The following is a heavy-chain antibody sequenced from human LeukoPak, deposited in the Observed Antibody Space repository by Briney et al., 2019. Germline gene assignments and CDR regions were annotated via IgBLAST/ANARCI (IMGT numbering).Heavy chain of an antibody. Sequence: HEASVKVSRKASGYTFTSYDINWVRQATGQGLEWMGWMNPNSGNTGYAQKFQGRVTMTRNTSISTAYMELSSLRSEDTAVYYCARSPTPNSFWMYYDILTGYYKGKPSYGMDVWGQGTTVTVSS. CDR1: GYTFTSYD. CDR3: ARSPTPNSFWMYYDILTGYYKGKPSYGMDV. J-gene: IGHJ6*02. CDR2: MNPNSGNT. V-gene: IGHV1-8*01. D-gene: IGHD3-9*01.